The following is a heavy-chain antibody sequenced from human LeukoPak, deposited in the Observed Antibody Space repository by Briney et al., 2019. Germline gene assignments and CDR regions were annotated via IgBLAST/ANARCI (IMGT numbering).Heavy chain of an antibody. CDR3: ARVHSGWYTADY. V-gene: IGHV3-53*01. Sequence: GGSLRLSCAASGFTVSSNYMSWVRQAPGKGLEWVSLIYSGGSTYYADSVKGRFTISRDNSKNTLYLQMNSLSAEDTAVYYCARVHSGWYTADYWGQGTLVTVSS. J-gene: IGHJ4*02. CDR1: GFTVSSNY. CDR2: IYSGGST. D-gene: IGHD6-19*01.